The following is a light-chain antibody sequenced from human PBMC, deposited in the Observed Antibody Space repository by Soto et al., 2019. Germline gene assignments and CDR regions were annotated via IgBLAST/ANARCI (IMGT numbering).Light chain of an antibody. J-gene: IGKJ3*01. CDR3: QQYNMWTGT. Sequence: EIVMTQSPATLSVSPGERVTLSCRASQSVSSSLAWFQQKPGQAPRLLIYDASTRATGIPARFSGSGSGTEFTLTISSLKSEDFAVYYCQQYNMWTGTFGPGTKVDIK. CDR1: QSVSSS. V-gene: IGKV3-15*01. CDR2: DAS.